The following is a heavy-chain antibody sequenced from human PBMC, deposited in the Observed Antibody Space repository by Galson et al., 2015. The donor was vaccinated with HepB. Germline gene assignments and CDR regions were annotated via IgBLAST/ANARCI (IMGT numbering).Heavy chain of an antibody. D-gene: IGHD6-19*01. CDR2: ISYDGSNK. CDR3: ARGGAPGLEWLYAFWYYYGMDV. V-gene: IGHV3-30-3*01. CDR1: GFTFSSYA. Sequence: SLRLSCAASGFTFSSYAMHWVRQAPGKGLEWVAVISYDGSNKYYADSVKGRFTISRDNAKNSLYLQMNSLRAEDTAVYYCARGGAPGLEWLYAFWYYYGMDVWGQGTTVTVSS. J-gene: IGHJ6*02.